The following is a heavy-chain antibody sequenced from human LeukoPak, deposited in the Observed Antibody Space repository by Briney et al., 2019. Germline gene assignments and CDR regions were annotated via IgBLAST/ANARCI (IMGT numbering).Heavy chain of an antibody. Sequence: GGSLTLSCAGSGFTFSSYAMSWLRQAPGKGLEWVSAISESGGTTYDADSVKGRFTISRDNSKSTLYLQMNSLRAEDTAVYYCAKDTSIGRYCTNGVCSPFDYWGQGTLVTVSS. CDR3: AKDTSIGRYCTNGVCSPFDY. CDR2: ISESGGTT. CDR1: GFTFSSYA. J-gene: IGHJ4*02. D-gene: IGHD2-8*01. V-gene: IGHV3-23*01.